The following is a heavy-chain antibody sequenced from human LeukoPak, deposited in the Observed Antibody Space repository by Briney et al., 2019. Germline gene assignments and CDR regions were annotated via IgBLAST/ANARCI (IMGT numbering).Heavy chain of an antibody. CDR3: AKDRGYCSGGSGYWGFYFDY. D-gene: IGHD2-15*01. Sequence: GGSLRLSCVASGFTFSNYGMHWVRQAPGKGLEWVAVISYDGSNKYYPDSVKGRFTISRDNSKNTLYLQMSSLRAEDTAVYYCAKDRGYCSGGSGYWGFYFDYWGQGTLVTVSS. CDR1: GFTFSNYG. V-gene: IGHV3-30*18. J-gene: IGHJ4*02. CDR2: ISYDGSNK.